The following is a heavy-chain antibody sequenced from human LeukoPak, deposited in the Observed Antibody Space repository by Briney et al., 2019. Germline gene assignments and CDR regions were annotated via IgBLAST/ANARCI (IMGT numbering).Heavy chain of an antibody. V-gene: IGHV5-51*01. CDR3: ARHVEMATITPGYYFDY. CDR1: GYSFTSYW. J-gene: IGHJ4*02. D-gene: IGHD5-24*01. CDR2: IYPGDSDT. Sequence: HGESLKISCKGSGYSFTSYWIGWVRQMPGKGLEWMGIIYPGDSDTRYSPSFQGQVTISADKSISTAYLQWSSLKASDTAMYYCARHVEMATITPGYYFDYWGQGTLVTVSS.